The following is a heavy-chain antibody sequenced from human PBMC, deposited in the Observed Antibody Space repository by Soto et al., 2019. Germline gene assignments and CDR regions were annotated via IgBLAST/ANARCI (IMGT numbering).Heavy chain of an antibody. D-gene: IGHD3-16*01. CDR2: TYYRSRWYN. Sequence: PSQTLSLTCAISGDSVSGNSAAWNWIRQSQSRGLEWLGRTYYRSRWYNDYAVSVKSRITVTPDTSKNQFSLHLNSVTPEDTAVYYCARVFPYYVSTPSYLDYWGQGPLLTVS. J-gene: IGHJ4*02. CDR3: ARVFPYYVSTPSYLDY. V-gene: IGHV6-1*01. CDR1: GDSVSGNSAA.